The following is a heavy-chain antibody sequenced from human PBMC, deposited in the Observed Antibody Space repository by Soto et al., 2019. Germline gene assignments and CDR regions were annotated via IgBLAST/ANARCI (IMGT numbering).Heavy chain of an antibody. CDR1: GGAFTNYS. Sequence: VKVSCKVSGGAFTNYSLNWVRHAPGQGLEWLGGIIPLHNTSNYSLKLLGRGSVTADISSNTVYMHLSGLTSDDTATYYCAIWSNWNPLYYRGMDVWGQGTTVTVSS. D-gene: IGHD1-20*01. V-gene: IGHV1-69*08. CDR3: AIWSNWNPLYYRGMDV. J-gene: IGHJ6*02. CDR2: IIPLHNTS.